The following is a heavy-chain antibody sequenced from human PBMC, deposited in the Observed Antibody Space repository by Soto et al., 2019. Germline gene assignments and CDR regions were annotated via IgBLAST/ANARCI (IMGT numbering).Heavy chain of an antibody. CDR2: IIPILGET. J-gene: IGHJ6*02. Sequence: QVQLVQSGAEVKKPGSSVRVSCKASGTIFSSYTISWVRQAPGQGLGWMGGIIPILGETNSAQKFQGRVTLTADKSTNTAYMELNSLRLEDTAVYYCARGLGGRMDDWGQGTTVTVSS. CDR1: GTIFSSYT. V-gene: IGHV1-69*08. D-gene: IGHD3-16*01. CDR3: ARGLGGRMDD.